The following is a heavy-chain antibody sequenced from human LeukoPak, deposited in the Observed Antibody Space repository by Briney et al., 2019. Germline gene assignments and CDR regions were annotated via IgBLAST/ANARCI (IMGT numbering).Heavy chain of an antibody. CDR2: ISGSGGST. J-gene: IGHJ1*01. CDR3: AKDLGPGKQWLVLYFQH. Sequence: GSLRLSCAASGFTLSSYAMSWVRQAPGKGLGGVSAISGSGGSTYYADSVKGRFTISRDNSKNMLYLQMNSLRAEDTAVYYCAKDLGPGKQWLVLYFQHWGQGTLVTVSS. D-gene: IGHD6-19*01. V-gene: IGHV3-23*01. CDR1: GFTLSSYA.